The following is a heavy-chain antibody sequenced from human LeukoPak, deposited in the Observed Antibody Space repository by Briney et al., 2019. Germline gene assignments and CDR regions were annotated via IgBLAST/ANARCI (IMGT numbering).Heavy chain of an antibody. V-gene: IGHV5-51*01. CDR2: SYPGDSDT. CDR3: ARTYYYGSGSSYNPAY. Sequence: GESLKISCKGSGYSFPNYWIGWVRQMPGKGLEGMGISYPGDSDTRYSPSFQGQVTMSADKSISTAYLQWSGLTASDTAMYYCARTYYYGSGSSYNPAYWGQGTLVTVSS. CDR1: GYSFPNYW. J-gene: IGHJ4*02. D-gene: IGHD3-10*01.